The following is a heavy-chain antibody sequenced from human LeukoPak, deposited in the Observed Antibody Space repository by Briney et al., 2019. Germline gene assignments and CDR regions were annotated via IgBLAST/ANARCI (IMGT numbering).Heavy chain of an antibody. J-gene: IGHJ6*02. D-gene: IGHD6-13*01. CDR1: GFTFSSYA. CDR3: AREGTEGIAAAGDYYGMDV. Sequence: GGSLRLSCAASGFTFSSYAMSWVRQAPGKGLEWVSAISGSGGSTYYADSVKGRFTISRDNSKNTLYLQMNSLRAEDTAVYYCAREGTEGIAAAGDYYGMDVWGQGTTVTVSS. CDR2: ISGSGGST. V-gene: IGHV3-23*01.